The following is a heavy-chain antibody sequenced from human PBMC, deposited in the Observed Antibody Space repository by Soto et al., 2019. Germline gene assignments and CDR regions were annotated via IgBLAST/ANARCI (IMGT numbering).Heavy chain of an antibody. CDR2: ISSSGSTI. CDR3: TRGLPRAAAGPGS. Sequence: PGGPLSLSCAASGFTFSSYEMNWVRQAPGKGLEWVSYISSSGSTIYYADSVKGRFTISRDNAKNSLYLQMSSMRAGETAVDYCTRGLPRAAAGPGSSGQGTMLTLSS. V-gene: IGHV3-48*03. D-gene: IGHD6-13*01. CDR1: GFTFSSYE. J-gene: IGHJ5*02.